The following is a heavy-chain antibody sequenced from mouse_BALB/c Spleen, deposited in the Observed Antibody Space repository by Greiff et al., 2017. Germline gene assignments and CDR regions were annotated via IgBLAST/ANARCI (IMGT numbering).Heavy chain of an antibody. J-gene: IGHJ3*01. CDR3: ARQDYGYGGFAY. CDR1: GFAFSSYD. Sequence: EVHLVESGGGLVKPGGSLKLSCAASGFAFSSYDMSWVRQTPEKRLEWVAYISSGGGSTYYPDTVKGRFTISRDNAKNTLYLQMSSLKSEDTAMYYCARQDYGYGGFAYWGQGTLVTVSA. V-gene: IGHV5-12-1*01. CDR2: ISSGGGST. D-gene: IGHD1-2*01.